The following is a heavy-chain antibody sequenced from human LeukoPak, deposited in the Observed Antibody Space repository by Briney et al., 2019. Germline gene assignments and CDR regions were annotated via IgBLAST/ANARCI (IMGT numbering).Heavy chain of an antibody. V-gene: IGHV3-23*01. Sequence: GGSLRLSCAASGFTFSSYAMSWVRQAPGKGLEWVSAISGSRGSTYYADSVKGRFTISRDNSKNTLYLQMNSLRAEDTAVYYCAKGVRNYEWFDPWGQGTLVTVSS. CDR1: GFTFSSYA. J-gene: IGHJ5*02. CDR2: ISGSRGST. CDR3: AKGVRNYEWFDP. D-gene: IGHD4-11*01.